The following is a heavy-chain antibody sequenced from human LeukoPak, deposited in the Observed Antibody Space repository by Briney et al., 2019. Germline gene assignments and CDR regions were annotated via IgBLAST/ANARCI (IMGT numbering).Heavy chain of an antibody. V-gene: IGHV3-21*01. CDR3: ARALEAAAGTYNDAFDI. CDR1: GFTFRSYS. CDR2: ISSSSSYI. D-gene: IGHD6-13*01. Sequence: GGSLRLSCAASGFTFRSYSMNWVRQAPGKGLEWVSSISSSSSYIYYADSLKGRFTISRDNAKNSLYLQMNSLRAEDTAVYYCARALEAAAGTYNDAFDIWGQGTMATVSS. J-gene: IGHJ3*02.